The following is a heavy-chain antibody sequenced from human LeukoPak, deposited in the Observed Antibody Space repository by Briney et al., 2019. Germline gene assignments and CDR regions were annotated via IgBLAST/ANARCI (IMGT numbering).Heavy chain of an antibody. V-gene: IGHV1-3*01. CDR3: ARPIGYCSSTSCPRPFDY. Sequence: ASVKVSCKASGYTFTSYAMHWVRQAPGQRLEWMGWINAGNGNTKYSKKFQGRVTITRDTSASTAYMELSSLRSEDTAVYYCARPIGYCSSTSCPRPFDYWGQGTLVTVSS. CDR1: GYTFTSYA. J-gene: IGHJ4*02. D-gene: IGHD2-2*01. CDR2: INAGNGNT.